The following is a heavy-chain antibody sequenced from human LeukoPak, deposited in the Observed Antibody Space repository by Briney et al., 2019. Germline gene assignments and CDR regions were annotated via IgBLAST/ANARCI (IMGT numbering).Heavy chain of an antibody. D-gene: IGHD3-22*01. CDR1: GFTFSGSA. J-gene: IGHJ4*02. V-gene: IGHV3-73*01. Sequence: PGGSLRLSCAASGFTFSGSAMHWVRQASGKGLEWVGRIRSKANSYATAYAASVKGRFTISRDDSKNTAYLQMNSLKTEDTAVYYCTRPNYDSSGSTFDYWGQGTLLTVSS. CDR2: IRSKANSYAT. CDR3: TRPNYDSSGSTFDY.